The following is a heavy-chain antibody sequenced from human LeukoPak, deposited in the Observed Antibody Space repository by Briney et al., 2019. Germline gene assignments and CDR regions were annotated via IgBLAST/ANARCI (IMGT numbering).Heavy chain of an antibody. V-gene: IGHV1-18*01. CDR3: ATDLRGYDFWSGFFKYYFDY. CDR2: ISAYNGNT. D-gene: IGHD3-3*01. Sequence: ASVKVSCKASGYTFTDYGISWVRQAPGQGLEWMGWISAYNGNTKYAQKFQGRVTMTTDTSTSTAYMEVRSLRSDDTAVYYCATDLRGYDFWSGFFKYYFDYWGQGPLVTVSS. CDR1: GYTFTDYG. J-gene: IGHJ4*02.